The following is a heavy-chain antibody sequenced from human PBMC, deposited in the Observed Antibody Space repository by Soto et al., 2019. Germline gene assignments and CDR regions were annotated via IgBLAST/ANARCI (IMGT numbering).Heavy chain of an antibody. D-gene: IGHD3-3*01. CDR3: ARGPRRLLRFLEWLPNTNWFDP. CDR1: GGSFSGYY. CDR2: INHSGST. V-gene: IGHV4-34*01. Sequence: SETLSLTCAVYGGSFSGYYWSWIRQPPGKGLEWLGEINHSGSTNYNPSLKSRVTISVDTSKNQFSLKLSSVTAADTAVYYCARGPRRLLRFLEWLPNTNWFDPWGQGTLVTVSS. J-gene: IGHJ5*02.